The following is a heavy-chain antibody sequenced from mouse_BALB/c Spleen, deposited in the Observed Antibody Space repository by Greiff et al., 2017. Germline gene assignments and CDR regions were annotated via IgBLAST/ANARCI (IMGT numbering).Heavy chain of an antibody. CDR1: GYTFTSYY. D-gene: IGHD1-1*01. V-gene: IGHV1S56*01. Sequence: VQLQQSGPELVKPGASVRISCKASGYTFTSYYIHWVKQRPGQGLEWIGWIYPGNVNTKYNEKFKGKATLTADKSSSTAYMQLSSLTSEDSAVYFCARGGYYYGTPYYFDYWGQGTTLTVSS. J-gene: IGHJ2*01. CDR2: IYPGNVNT. CDR3: ARGGYYYGTPYYFDY.